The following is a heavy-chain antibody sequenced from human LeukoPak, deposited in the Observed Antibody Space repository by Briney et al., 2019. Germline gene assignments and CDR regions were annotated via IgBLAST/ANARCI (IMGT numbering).Heavy chain of an antibody. J-gene: IGHJ5*02. Sequence: PGGSLRLSCAASGFTFSNYAMYWVRQAPGKGLEWVSGLSGTGDITYYTDSVKGRSTISRDNSKNTLYLEMNNLRAEDTALYYCAKRGNAISFFDPWGQGTLVTVSS. CDR2: LSGTGDIT. V-gene: IGHV3-23*01. CDR1: GFTFSNYA. D-gene: IGHD2/OR15-2a*01. CDR3: AKRGNAISFFDP.